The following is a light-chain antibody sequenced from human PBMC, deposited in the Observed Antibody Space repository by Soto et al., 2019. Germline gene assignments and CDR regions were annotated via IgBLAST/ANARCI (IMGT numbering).Light chain of an antibody. CDR3: ETWDDSLTGVV. CDR2: SRN. Sequence: QSVLTQPPSASGTPGQRVTISCSGSSSNIGSNIVNWYQQLPGTAPKLLIYSRNQRPSGVPDRFSASKSGTSASPAISGLQSEDGADYYCETWDDSLTGVVFGGGTKLTVL. J-gene: IGLJ3*02. CDR1: SSNIGSNI. V-gene: IGLV1-44*01.